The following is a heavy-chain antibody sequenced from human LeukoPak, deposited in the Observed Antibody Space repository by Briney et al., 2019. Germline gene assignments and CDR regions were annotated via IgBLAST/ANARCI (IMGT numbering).Heavy chain of an antibody. CDR2: IYTSGST. Sequence: PSQTLSLTCTVSGGSISSGSYYWSWIRQPAGKGLEWIGRIYTSGSTNYNPSLKGRVTISVDTSKNQFSLKLSSVTAADTAVYYCARAPRGGDILTGYYYPYYYYMDVWGKGTTVTISS. CDR1: GGSISSGSYY. CDR3: ARAPRGGDILTGYYYPYYYYMDV. J-gene: IGHJ6*03. V-gene: IGHV4-61*02. D-gene: IGHD3-9*01.